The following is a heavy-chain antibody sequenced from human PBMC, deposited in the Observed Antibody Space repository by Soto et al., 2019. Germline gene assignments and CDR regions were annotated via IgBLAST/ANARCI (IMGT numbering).Heavy chain of an antibody. CDR1: GGSISSGGYY. V-gene: IGHV4-31*03. J-gene: IGHJ5*02. CDR2: IYYSGST. Sequence: SETLSLTCTVSGGSISSGGYYWSWIRQHPGKGLEWIGYIYYSGSTYYNPSLKSRVTISVDTSKNQFSLKLSSVTAADTAVYYCARDLGTMVRGVPGWFDPWGQGTLVTVSS. CDR3: ARDLGTMVRGVPGWFDP. D-gene: IGHD3-10*01.